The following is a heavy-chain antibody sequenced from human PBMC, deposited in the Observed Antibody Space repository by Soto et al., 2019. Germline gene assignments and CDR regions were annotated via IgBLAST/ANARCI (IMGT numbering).Heavy chain of an antibody. CDR2: ISNRGDT. CDR1: GFSVSSTY. Sequence: EVQLVESGGGLVQPGGSLRLSCAASGFSVSSTYMNWVRQAPGKGLEWVAVISNRGDTHYADSVKGRFGLSRDISDNTLHLQMSSLSAEYTAVYYCAREPRYCSGGSCSITGDAYDIWGQGTMVTVSS. V-gene: IGHV3-66*01. J-gene: IGHJ3*02. D-gene: IGHD2-15*01. CDR3: AREPRYCSGGSCSITGDAYDI.